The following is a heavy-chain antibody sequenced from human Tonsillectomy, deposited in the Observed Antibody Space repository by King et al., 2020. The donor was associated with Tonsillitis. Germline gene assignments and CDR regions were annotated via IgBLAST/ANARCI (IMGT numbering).Heavy chain of an antibody. CDR2: ISGSGGST. D-gene: IGHD2-15*01. V-gene: IGHV3-23*04. CDR1: GFTFSSYA. J-gene: IGHJ4*02. CDR3: AKGGETMWYCSGGSCYPFDY. Sequence: VQLVESGGGLVQPGGSLRLSCAASGFTFSSYAMSWVRQAPGKGLEWVSTISGSGGSTYYADSVKGRFTISRDNSKNTLYLQMNSLRAEDTAVYYGAKGGETMWYCSGGSCYPFDYWGQGTLVTVSS.